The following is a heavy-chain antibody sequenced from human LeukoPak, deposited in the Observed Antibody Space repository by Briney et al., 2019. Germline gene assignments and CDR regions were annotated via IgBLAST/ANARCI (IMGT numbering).Heavy chain of an antibody. CDR2: ISSSGSTI. V-gene: IGHV3-48*03. J-gene: IGHJ4*02. CDR1: GFTFSSYE. Sequence: GGSLRLSCAASGFTFSSYEMNWVRQAPGKGLEWVSYISSSGSTIYYADSVKGRFTISRDNAKNSLYLQMNSLRAEDTAVYYCARGYSSSWNFDYWGQGTLVTVPS. D-gene: IGHD6-13*01. CDR3: ARGYSSSWNFDY.